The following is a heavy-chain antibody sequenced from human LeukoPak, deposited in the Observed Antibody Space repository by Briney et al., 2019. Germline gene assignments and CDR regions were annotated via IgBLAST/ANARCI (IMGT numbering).Heavy chain of an antibody. J-gene: IGHJ4*02. D-gene: IGHD3-9*01. CDR3: ARDNDILTGYYPFDY. CDR1: GFTFSSYR. Sequence: GGSLRLSCSASGFTFSSYRMNWVRQAPGKGLEWVSSISSSSSYIYYADSVKGRFTISRDNAKNSLYLQMNSLRAEDTAVYYCARDNDILTGYYPFDYWGQGTLVTVSS. CDR2: ISSSSSYI. V-gene: IGHV3-21*01.